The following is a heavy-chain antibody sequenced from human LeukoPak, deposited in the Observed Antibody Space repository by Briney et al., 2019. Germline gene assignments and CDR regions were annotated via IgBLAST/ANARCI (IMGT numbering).Heavy chain of an antibody. J-gene: IGHJ4*02. V-gene: IGHV3-21*01. CDR1: GFIFSTYS. CDR3: AKVAKYYYGSETYFFEH. D-gene: IGHD3-10*01. CDR2: ISGSSSYI. Sequence: GGSLRLSCAASGFIFSTYSMNWVRQAPGKGLEWVSFISGSSSYIYYGDSVKGRFTISRDNAKNSLYLQMKSLRAEDTAVYYCAKVAKYYYGSETYFFEHWGQGTPVTASS.